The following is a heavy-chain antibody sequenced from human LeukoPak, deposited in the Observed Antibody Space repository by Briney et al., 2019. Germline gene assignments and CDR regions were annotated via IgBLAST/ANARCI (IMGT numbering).Heavy chain of an antibody. CDR2: IYSGGST. CDR3: ARDYRRLEY. V-gene: IGHV3-66*02. Sequence: GGSLRLSCAASGFTFSSYATSWVRQAPGEGLEWVSVIYSGGSTYYADSVKGRFTISRDNSKNTLYPQMNSLRAEDTAVYYCARDYRRLEYWGQGTLVTVSS. D-gene: IGHD3-10*01. CDR1: GFTFSSYA. J-gene: IGHJ4*02.